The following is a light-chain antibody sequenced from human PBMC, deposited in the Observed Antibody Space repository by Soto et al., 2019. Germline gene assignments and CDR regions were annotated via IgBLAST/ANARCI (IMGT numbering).Light chain of an antibody. CDR3: QQRTNWPPNT. Sequence: EIVLTQSPATLSLSPGESATLSCRASQSVSSYLAWYQHKPGQAPRLLIYDASNRATGIPARFSGSGSGTDFTLTIRSLEPEDFAVYYCQQRTNWPPNTFGQGTKLEIK. J-gene: IGKJ2*01. CDR1: QSVSSY. V-gene: IGKV3-11*01. CDR2: DAS.